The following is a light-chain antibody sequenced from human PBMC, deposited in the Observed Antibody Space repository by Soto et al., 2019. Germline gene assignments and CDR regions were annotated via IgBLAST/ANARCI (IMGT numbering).Light chain of an antibody. Sequence: DLQMTPSPSSLSASVGDRVTITCRASQSISDYLNWYQQKPGKAPKLLSYAASSLQSGVPSRFSGSGSGADFTLTISSLQPEDFATYYCQESYSFGQGTKLEIK. CDR2: AAS. CDR1: QSISDY. V-gene: IGKV1-39*01. CDR3: QESYS. J-gene: IGKJ2*01.